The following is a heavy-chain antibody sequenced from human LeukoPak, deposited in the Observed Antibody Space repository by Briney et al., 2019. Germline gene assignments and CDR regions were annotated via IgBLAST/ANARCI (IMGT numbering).Heavy chain of an antibody. CDR3: ARVLSGYVDY. D-gene: IGHD1-26*01. Sequence: GGSLRLSXAASGFTFSSYSMNWVRQAPGKGLEWVSSISSSSSYIDYADSVKGRFTISRDNAKNSLYLQMNSLRAEDTAVYYCARVLSGYVDYWGQGTLVTVSS. V-gene: IGHV3-21*01. J-gene: IGHJ4*02. CDR2: ISSSSSYI. CDR1: GFTFSSYS.